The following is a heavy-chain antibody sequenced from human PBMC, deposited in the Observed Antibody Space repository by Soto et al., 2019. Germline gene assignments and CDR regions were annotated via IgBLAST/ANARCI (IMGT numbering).Heavy chain of an antibody. CDR2: IYYSGST. CDR1: GGSISSYY. J-gene: IGHJ6*03. Sequence: PSETLSLTCTVSGGSISSYYWSWIRQPPGKGLEWIGYIYYSGSTNYNPSLKSRVTISVDTSKNQFSLKLSSVTAADTAVYYCARNLAYGSGSYYPSFNYYYMDVWGKGTTVTVSS. CDR3: ARNLAYGSGSYYPSFNYYYMDV. D-gene: IGHD3-10*01. V-gene: IGHV4-59*08.